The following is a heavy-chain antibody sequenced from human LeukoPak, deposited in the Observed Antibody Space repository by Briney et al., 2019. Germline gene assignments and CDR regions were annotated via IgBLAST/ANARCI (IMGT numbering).Heavy chain of an antibody. D-gene: IGHD3-10*01. CDR1: GFTFSSYD. CDR3: ATDRFASGSYGNFDN. Sequence: SGGSLRLSCAASGFTFSSYDMNWVRQAPGKGLEWVSIINGNGGTTYYADSVKGRFTMSRDNSKNTLYLQMTSLRAEDTAVYYCATDRFASGSYGNFDNWGQGTLVTVSS. CDR2: INGNGGTT. V-gene: IGHV3-23*01. J-gene: IGHJ4*02.